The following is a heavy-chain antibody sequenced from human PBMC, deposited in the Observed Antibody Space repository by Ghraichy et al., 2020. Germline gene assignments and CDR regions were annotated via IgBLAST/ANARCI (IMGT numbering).Heavy chain of an antibody. CDR3: ARDTGWAFDI. J-gene: IGHJ3*02. CDR2: IGYSGSAI. CDR1: GFTFSSYS. Sequence: GGSLRLSCVGSGFTFSSYSMNWVHQAPGKGLEWVSYIGYSGSAIYYADSVQGRFTISADNAKNSLHLQMNSLRTEDTAVYYCARDTGWAFDIWGQGTMVTVSS. D-gene: IGHD1-14*01. V-gene: IGHV3-48*01.